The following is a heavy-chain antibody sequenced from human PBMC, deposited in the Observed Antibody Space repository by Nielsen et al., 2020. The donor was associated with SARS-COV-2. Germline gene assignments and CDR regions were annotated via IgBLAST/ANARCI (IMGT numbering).Heavy chain of an antibody. CDR2: IYYSGST. J-gene: IGHJ3*02. V-gene: IGHV4-61*01. CDR1: GGTVSSGSYY. CDR3: ASNPETATLGDAFDI. D-gene: IGHD5-18*01. Sequence: SETLSLTCTVSGGTVSSGSYYWIWIRQPPGKGLEWIGYIYYSGSTNYNSSLKSRVTISVDTSKNQFSLKLSSVTAADTAVYYWASNPETATLGDAFDIWGQGTMVTVSS.